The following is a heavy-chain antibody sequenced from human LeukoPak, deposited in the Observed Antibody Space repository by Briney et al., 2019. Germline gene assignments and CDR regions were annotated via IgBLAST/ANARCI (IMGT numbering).Heavy chain of an antibody. V-gene: IGHV3-21*01. CDR3: ARDQGGSGGN. J-gene: IGHJ4*02. CDR1: GFTFSSYS. D-gene: IGHD3-10*01. CDR2: ISSSGTYI. Sequence: GGSLRLSCAASGFTFSSYSMHWVRQAPWKGLEWVSSISSSGTYIYYADSVKGRFTISRDNAKNSVHLQMNSLRAEDTAVYYCARDQGGSGGNWGQGTVVPVSS.